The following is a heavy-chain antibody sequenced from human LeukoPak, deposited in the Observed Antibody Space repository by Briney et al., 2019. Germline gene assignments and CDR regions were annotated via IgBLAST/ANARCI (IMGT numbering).Heavy chain of an antibody. CDR2: ISSSSSTI. D-gene: IGHD3-3*01. Sequence: GGSLRLSCAASGFTFSKYSMNWVRQAPGKGLEWVSYISSSSSTIYYADSVKGRFTISRDNAKNSLYLQMNSLRAEDTAVYYCAKDLGVETDAFDIWGQGTMVTVSS. J-gene: IGHJ3*02. CDR3: AKDLGVETDAFDI. CDR1: GFTFSKYS. V-gene: IGHV3-48*01.